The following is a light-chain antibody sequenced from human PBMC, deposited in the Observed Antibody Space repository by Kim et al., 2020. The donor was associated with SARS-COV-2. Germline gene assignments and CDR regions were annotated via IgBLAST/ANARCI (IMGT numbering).Light chain of an antibody. Sequence: SPGEGATLSCSASQSVSSNLAWYQQKAGQAPRLLIYGASTRATGIPARFSGSGSGTEFTLTISSLQSEDFAVYYCQQYNDWPPWTFGQGTKVDIK. V-gene: IGKV3-15*01. CDR2: GAS. CDR1: QSVSSN. CDR3: QQYNDWPPWT. J-gene: IGKJ1*01.